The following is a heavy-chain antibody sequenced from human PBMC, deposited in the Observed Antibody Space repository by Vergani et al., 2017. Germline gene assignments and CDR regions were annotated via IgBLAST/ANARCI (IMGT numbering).Heavy chain of an antibody. D-gene: IGHD1-26*01. V-gene: IGHV4-28*01. J-gene: IGHJ4*02. CDR2: IYYSGST. Sequence: QVQLQESGPGLVKPSDTLSLTCAVSGYSISSSNWWGWIRQPPGKGLEWIGYIYYSGSTYYNPSLKSRVTISVDTSKNQFSLKLSSVTAADTAVYYCARAYSGSYFSFFDYWGQGTLVTVSS. CDR3: ARAYSGSYFSFFDY. CDR1: GYSISSSNW.